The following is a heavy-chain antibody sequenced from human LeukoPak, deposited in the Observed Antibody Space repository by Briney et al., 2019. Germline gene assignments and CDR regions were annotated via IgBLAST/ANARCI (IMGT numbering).Heavy chain of an antibody. CDR1: GFTFSSYE. CDR3: AHGTMYQLDS. J-gene: IGHJ4*02. Sequence: GGSLRLSCAASGFTFSSYEMDWVRQAPGKGLEWVSGIIGGAGSTYYADSVRGRLTISGDNSKNTLYLQINSLRADDTAVYYCAHGTMYQLDSWGQGTLVTVSS. CDR2: IIGGAGST. D-gene: IGHD2-2*01. V-gene: IGHV3-23*01.